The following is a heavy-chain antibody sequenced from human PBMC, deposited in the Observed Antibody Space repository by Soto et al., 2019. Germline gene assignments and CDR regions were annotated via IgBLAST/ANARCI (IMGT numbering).Heavy chain of an antibody. CDR2: ISGSGGTT. J-gene: IGHJ4*02. CDR3: AKFFVGTGGSSGWPWYFGC. D-gene: IGHD6-25*01. V-gene: IGHV3-23*01. CDR1: GFTFSNYA. Sequence: EVQLLESGGGLVQPGGSLRLSCAASGFTFSNYAMSWVRQAPGEGLEWVSAISGSGGTTYYAQSAKGRFTVSRANFRNTLYLQMNILRDEATAIYYWAKFFVGTGGSSGWPWYFGCWGQGGLVAVSS.